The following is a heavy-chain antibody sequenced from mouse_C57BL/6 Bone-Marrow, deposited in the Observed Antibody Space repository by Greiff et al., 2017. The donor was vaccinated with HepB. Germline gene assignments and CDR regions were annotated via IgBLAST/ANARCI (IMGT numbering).Heavy chain of an antibody. CDR3: ARDEDYYAMDY. Sequence: EVQRVESGGGLVKPGGSLKLSCAASGFTFSSYAMSWVRQTPEKRLEWVATISDGGSYTYYPDNVKGRFTISRDNAKNNLYLQMSHLKSEDTAMYYCARDEDYYAMDYRGQGTSVTVSS. V-gene: IGHV5-4*01. CDR1: GFTFSSYA. CDR2: ISDGGSYT. J-gene: IGHJ4*01.